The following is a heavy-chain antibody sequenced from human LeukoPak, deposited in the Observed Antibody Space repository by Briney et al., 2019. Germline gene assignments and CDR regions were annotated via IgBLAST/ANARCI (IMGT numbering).Heavy chain of an antibody. CDR3: ARVRFLEWLSSHSKNWFDP. V-gene: IGHV1-2*02. CDR2: INPNSGGT. J-gene: IGHJ5*02. D-gene: IGHD3-3*01. CDR1: GYTFTGYF. Sequence: GASVKVSCKASGYTFTGYFMHWVRQAPGQGLEWMGWINPNSGGTNYAQKFQGRVTMTRDTSISTAYMELSRLRSDDTAVYYCARVRFLEWLSSHSKNWFDPWGQGTLVTVSS.